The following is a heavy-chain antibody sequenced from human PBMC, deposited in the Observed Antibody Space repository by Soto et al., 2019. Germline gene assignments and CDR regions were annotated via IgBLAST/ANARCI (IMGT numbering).Heavy chain of an antibody. Sequence: EVQLLESGGGLVQPGGSLRLSCAASGFTFSSYAMNWVRQAPGKGLEWVSYISSRSTTIYYADSVKGRFTISRDNAKNSLYMLMNTLSDEDTAVYYCARDHPFYDTSGLDYWGQGTLVTVSS. J-gene: IGHJ4*02. CDR2: ISSRSTTI. CDR3: ARDHPFYDTSGLDY. D-gene: IGHD3-22*01. CDR1: GFTFSSYA. V-gene: IGHV3-48*02.